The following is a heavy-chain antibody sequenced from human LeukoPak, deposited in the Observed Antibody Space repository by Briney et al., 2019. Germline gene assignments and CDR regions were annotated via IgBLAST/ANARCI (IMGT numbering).Heavy chain of an antibody. V-gene: IGHV1-69*04. J-gene: IGHJ4*02. D-gene: IGHD2-15*01. CDR3: AREGYCSGGSCVRTDY. Sequence: GASVKVSCKASGGTFSSYAISWVRQAPGQGLEWMGRIIPILGIANYAQKFQGRVTITADKSTSTAYMELSSLRSEDTAVYYCAREGYCSGGSCVRTDYWGQGTLVTVSS. CDR1: GGTFSSYA. CDR2: IIPILGIA.